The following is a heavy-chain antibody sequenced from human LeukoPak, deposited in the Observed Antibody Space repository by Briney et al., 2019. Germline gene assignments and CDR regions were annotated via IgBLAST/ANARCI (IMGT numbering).Heavy chain of an antibody. Sequence: PSQTLSLACTVSGGSISSGSYDWRWIRQPAGKGLEWIGRIYTSGSTNYNPSLKSRVTISVDTSKNLFSLKLSSVTAADTAVYYCARGLVGPYYWGQGTLVTVSS. V-gene: IGHV4-61*02. D-gene: IGHD1-26*01. CDR2: IYTSGST. J-gene: IGHJ4*02. CDR1: GGSISSGSYD. CDR3: ARGLVGPYY.